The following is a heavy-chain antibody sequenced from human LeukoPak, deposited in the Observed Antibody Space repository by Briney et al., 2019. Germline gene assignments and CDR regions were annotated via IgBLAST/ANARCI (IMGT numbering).Heavy chain of an antibody. CDR3: AKDQGPLNY. J-gene: IGHJ4*02. D-gene: IGHD2-8*01. CDR1: GFTFRNYG. Sequence: GGSLRLSCAASGFTFRNYGMHWVRQAPGSGLEWMTFISNDGSDKSYADSVKGRFTVSRDNSKNAVYLQMNSLRPEDTAVYYCAKDQGPLNYWGQGTLVTVSS. CDR2: ISNDGSDK. V-gene: IGHV3-30*18.